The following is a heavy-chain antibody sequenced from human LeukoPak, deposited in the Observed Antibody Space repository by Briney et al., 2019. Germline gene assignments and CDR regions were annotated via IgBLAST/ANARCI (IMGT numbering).Heavy chain of an antibody. Sequence: GGSLRLSCAASGFTFSSYSMNWVRQAPGKGLVWVSRINSDGSSTSYADSVKGRFTISRDNAKNTLYLQMNSLRAEDTAVYYCASGGRYSSGWYGYYFDYWGQGTLVTVSS. D-gene: IGHD6-19*01. CDR2: INSDGSST. CDR3: ASGGRYSSGWYGYYFDY. CDR1: GFTFSSYS. V-gene: IGHV3-74*01. J-gene: IGHJ4*02.